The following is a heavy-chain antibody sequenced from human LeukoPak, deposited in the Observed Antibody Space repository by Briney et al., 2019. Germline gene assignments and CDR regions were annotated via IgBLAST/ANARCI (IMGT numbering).Heavy chain of an antibody. CDR2: ISNSGSA. D-gene: IGHD3-16*01. J-gene: IGHJ4*02. V-gene: IGHV4-59*13. Sequence: SETLSLTCTVSGVSISTNYWNWIRQSPEKGLEWIGYISNSGSADRHPSLTSRVTISLDPSKIQLSLSLNSVTAADTAVYFCAGYDHSNYLAYWGQGARVTVSS. CDR1: GVSISTNY. CDR3: AGYDHSNYLAY.